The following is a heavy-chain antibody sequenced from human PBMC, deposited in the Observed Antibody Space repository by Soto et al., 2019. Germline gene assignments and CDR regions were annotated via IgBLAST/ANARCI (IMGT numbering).Heavy chain of an antibody. CDR3: AKGGRCSSTSCQYFDY. CDR2: ISGSGGST. J-gene: IGHJ4*02. CDR1: GFTFSSYA. D-gene: IGHD2-2*01. V-gene: IGHV3-23*01. Sequence: EVQLLESGGGLVQPGGSLRLSCAASGFTFSSYAMSWVRQAPGKGLEWVSAISGSGGSTYYADSVKGRFTISRDNSKNTLYLQMNSVRAEDTTVYYCAKGGRCSSTSCQYFDYWGQGTLVTVSS.